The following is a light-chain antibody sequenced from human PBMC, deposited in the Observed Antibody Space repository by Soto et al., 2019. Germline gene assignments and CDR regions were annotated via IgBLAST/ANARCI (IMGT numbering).Light chain of an antibody. V-gene: IGLV2-23*01. J-gene: IGLJ3*02. CDR2: EGS. CDR3: CSHGGSPPWV. Sequence: QSALTQPASVSGSPGQSLTISCTGTSSDVESYNVVSWYQQYPGKAPKLMIYEGSKRASGVSNRFSGSKSGNTASLTISVLQAEDEADYYCCSHGGSPPWVFGGGTKLTVL. CDR1: SSDVESYNV.